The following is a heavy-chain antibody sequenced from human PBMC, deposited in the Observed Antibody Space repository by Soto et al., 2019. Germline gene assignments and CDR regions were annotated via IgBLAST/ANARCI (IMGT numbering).Heavy chain of an antibody. CDR2: ISGSGGTT. V-gene: IGHV3-23*01. CDR3: AKDRSVDTRDWFDP. J-gene: IGHJ5*02. CDR1: GFNFGTYA. Sequence: PGGSLRLSCAASGFNFGTYAMNWVRQAPGKGLEWVSGISGSGGTTYYTDSVKGRFTISRDNSKNTLNLQMNSLRADDTAVYYCAKDRSVDTRDWFDPWGQGALVTVSS. D-gene: IGHD5-18*01.